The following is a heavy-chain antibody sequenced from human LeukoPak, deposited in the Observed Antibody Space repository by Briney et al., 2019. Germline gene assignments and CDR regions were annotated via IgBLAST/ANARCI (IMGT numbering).Heavy chain of an antibody. Sequence: ASVKVSCKASGYTFTSYGISWVRQAPGQGLEWMGWISAYNGNTNYAQKLQGRVTMTTDTSTSTAYMELGSLRSDDTAVYYCARDIVVVPAAIRPFDYWGQGTLVTVSS. V-gene: IGHV1-18*01. CDR3: ARDIVVVPAAIRPFDY. J-gene: IGHJ4*02. CDR2: ISAYNGNT. D-gene: IGHD2-2*02. CDR1: GYTFTSYG.